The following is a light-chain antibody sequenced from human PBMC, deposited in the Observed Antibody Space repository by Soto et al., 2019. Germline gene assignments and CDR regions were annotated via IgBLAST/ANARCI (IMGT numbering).Light chain of an antibody. V-gene: IGKV3-15*01. CDR1: QSVSSN. CDR2: GAS. J-gene: IGKJ2*01. CDR3: QQYNNWPYP. Sequence: EIVMTQSPATLSVSPGERATLSCRASQSVSSNLAWYQQKPGQAPRLLIYGASTRATGIPARFSGSGSGTEFTLTISSLQSEDFAVDYCQQYNNWPYPFGQGTKLEIK.